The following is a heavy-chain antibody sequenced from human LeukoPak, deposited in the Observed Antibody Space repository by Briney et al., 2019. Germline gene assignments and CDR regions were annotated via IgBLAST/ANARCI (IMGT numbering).Heavy chain of an antibody. CDR3: ARVRGLRYLYFDY. CDR1: GGSISSYY. V-gene: IGHV4-59*01. Sequence: SETLSLTCTVSGGSISSYYWSWIRQPPGKGLEWIGYIYYSGSTNYNPSLKSRVTISVDTSKNQFSLKLSSVTAADTAVYYCARVRGLRYLYFDYWGQGTLVTVSS. CDR2: IYYSGST. J-gene: IGHJ4*02. D-gene: IGHD3-9*01.